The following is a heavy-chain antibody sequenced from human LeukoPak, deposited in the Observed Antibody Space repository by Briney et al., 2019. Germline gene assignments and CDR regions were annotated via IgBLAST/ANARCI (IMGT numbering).Heavy chain of an antibody. CDR3: ARESSGTYYHFDY. CDR2: ISSRSSNI. V-gene: IGHV3-48*02. D-gene: IGHD1-26*01. Sequence: GGSLRLSCAASGFTFSSYSMNWVRQAPGKGLEWVSYISSRSSNIYYADSVKGRFTISRDNAKNSLYLQMNSLRDEDTAVYFCARESSGTYYHFDYWGQGTLVTVSS. J-gene: IGHJ4*02. CDR1: GFTFSSYS.